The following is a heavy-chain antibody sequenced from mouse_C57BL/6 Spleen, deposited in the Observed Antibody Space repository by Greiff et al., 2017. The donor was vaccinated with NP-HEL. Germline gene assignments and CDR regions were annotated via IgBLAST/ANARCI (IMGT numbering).Heavy chain of an antibody. D-gene: IGHD2-12*01. CDR2: FYPGSGSI. Sequence: VQLQESGAELVKPGASVKLSCKASGYTFTEYTIHWVKQRSGQGLEWIGWFYPGSGSIKYNEKYKDKGTWTADKSSSTVYMELSRLTSEDSAVYFCAIHEDGAYYIYYYAMDYWGQGTSVTVSS. V-gene: IGHV1-62-2*01. J-gene: IGHJ4*01. CDR1: GYTFTEYT. CDR3: AIHEDGAYYIYYYAMDY.